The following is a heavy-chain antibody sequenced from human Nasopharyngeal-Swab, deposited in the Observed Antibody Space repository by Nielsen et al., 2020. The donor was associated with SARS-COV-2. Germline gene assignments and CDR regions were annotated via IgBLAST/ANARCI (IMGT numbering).Heavy chain of an antibody. CDR2: INHSGST. Sequence: SQTLSLTCAVYGGSFSGYYWSWIRQPPGKGLEWIGEINHSGSTNYNPSLKSRVTISVDTSKNQFSLKLSSVTAADTAVYYCARSRPRSSLYYYYYYGMDVWGQGTTVTASS. CDR3: ARSRPRSSLYYYYYYGMDV. J-gene: IGHJ6*02. CDR1: GGSFSGYY. D-gene: IGHD6-6*01. V-gene: IGHV4-34*01.